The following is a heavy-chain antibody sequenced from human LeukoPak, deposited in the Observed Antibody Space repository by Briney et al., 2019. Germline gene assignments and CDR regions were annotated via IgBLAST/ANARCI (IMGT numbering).Heavy chain of an antibody. CDR2: IKQDGSEK. CDR1: GFTFSSYW. D-gene: IGHD4-17*01. CDR3: AKGSIYGDYGDFDH. Sequence: GGSLRLSCAASGFTFSSYWMSWVRQAPGKGLEWVANIKQDGSEKYYVDSVKGRFTISRDNSDNTLYLQMNSLRADDTAVYYCAKGSIYGDYGDFDHWGQGTLVTVSS. J-gene: IGHJ4*02. V-gene: IGHV3-7*03.